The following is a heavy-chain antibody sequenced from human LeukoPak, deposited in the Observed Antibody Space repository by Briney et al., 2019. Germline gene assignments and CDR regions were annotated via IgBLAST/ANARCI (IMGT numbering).Heavy chain of an antibody. CDR1: GFSFSSFG. Sequence: GGSLRLSCAVSGFSFSSFGMIWARQAPGKGLEWLASISGSGDFIYYADSVKGRFTISKDNTKNSVHLQLTSLRAEDTAVYYCARDSEAYCGGDCYFYFDYWGQGTRVTVSS. CDR2: ISGSGDFI. CDR3: ARDSEAYCGGDCYFYFDY. J-gene: IGHJ4*02. V-gene: IGHV3-21*01. D-gene: IGHD2-21*02.